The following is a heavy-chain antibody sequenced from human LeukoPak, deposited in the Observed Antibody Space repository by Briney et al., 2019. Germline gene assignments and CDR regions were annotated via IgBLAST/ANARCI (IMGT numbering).Heavy chain of an antibody. CDR1: GYTFTSYY. CDR2: INPNSGGT. V-gene: IGHV1-2*02. J-gene: IGHJ3*02. D-gene: IGHD3-10*01. CDR3: ASPLWFGELDAFDI. Sequence: ASVKVSCKASGYTFTSYYIHWVRQAPGQGLEWMGRINPNSGGTNYAQKFQGRVTMTRDTSISTAYMELSRLRSDDTAVYYCASPLWFGELDAFDIWGQGTMVTVSS.